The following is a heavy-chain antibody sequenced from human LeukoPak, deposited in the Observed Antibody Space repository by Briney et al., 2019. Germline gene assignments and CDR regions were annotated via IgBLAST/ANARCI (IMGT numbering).Heavy chain of an antibody. J-gene: IGHJ4*02. D-gene: IGHD4-23*01. CDR2: IKQDGSEK. CDR1: EFTFSSYW. CDR3: ARAYGNSLLGY. V-gene: IGHV3-7*03. Sequence: GGSLRLSCVASEFTFSSYWMSWVRQAPGKGLEWVANIKQDGSEKYYVDSVKGRLTISRDNAKNSLYLQMNSLRAEDTAVYYCARAYGNSLLGYWGQGTLVTVSS.